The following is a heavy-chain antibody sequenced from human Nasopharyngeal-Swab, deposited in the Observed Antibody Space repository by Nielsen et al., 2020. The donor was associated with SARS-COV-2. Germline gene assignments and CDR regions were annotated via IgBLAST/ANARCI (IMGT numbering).Heavy chain of an antibody. J-gene: IGHJ4*02. D-gene: IGHD6-19*01. CDR1: GFTFSSYW. CDR2: IKQDGSEK. CDR3: ARTLVQWLVPYYFDY. Sequence: GESLKISCAASGFTFSSYWMSWVRQAPGKGLEWVANIKQDGSEKYYVDSVKGRFTISRDNAKNSLYLQMNSLRAEDTAVYYCARTLVQWLVPYYFDYWGQGTLVTVPS. V-gene: IGHV3-7*01.